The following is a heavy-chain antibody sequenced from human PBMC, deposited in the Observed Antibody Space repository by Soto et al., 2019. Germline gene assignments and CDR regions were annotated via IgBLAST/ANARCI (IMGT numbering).Heavy chain of an antibody. V-gene: IGHV1-8*01. J-gene: IGHJ6*02. CDR1: GYTFTSYD. D-gene: IGHD4-17*01. CDR2: MNPNSGNT. CDR3: AIHGDYILAYYGMDV. Sequence: QVKLVQSGAEVKKPGASVKVSCKASGYTFTSYDINWVRQATGQGLEWMGWMNPNSGNTGYAQKFQGRVTMTRNTSISTAYMELSSLRSEDTAVYYCAIHGDYILAYYGMDVWGQGTTVTVSS.